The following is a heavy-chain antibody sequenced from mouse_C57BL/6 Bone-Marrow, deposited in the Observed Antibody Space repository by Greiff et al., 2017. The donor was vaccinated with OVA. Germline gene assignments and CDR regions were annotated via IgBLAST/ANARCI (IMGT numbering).Heavy chain of an antibody. Sequence: QVHVKQSGAELVKPGASVKLSCKASGYTFTSYWMHWVKQRPGRGLEWIGRIDPNSGGTKYNEKFKSKATLTVDKPSSTAYMQLSSLTSEDSAVYYCARWGLRRCYAMDYWGQGTSVTVSS. CDR2: IDPNSGGT. D-gene: IGHD2-4*01. J-gene: IGHJ4*01. V-gene: IGHV1-72*01. CDR3: ARWGLRRCYAMDY. CDR1: GYTFTSYW.